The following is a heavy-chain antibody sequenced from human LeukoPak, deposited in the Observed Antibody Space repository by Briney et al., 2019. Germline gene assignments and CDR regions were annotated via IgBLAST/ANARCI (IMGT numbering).Heavy chain of an antibody. J-gene: IGHJ4*02. CDR1: GFTVSSNY. V-gene: IGHV3-66*02. CDR3: ASLPVSRYFVYY. Sequence: SGGSLRLSCGASGFTVSSNYMSWVRQAPGKGLEWVSVIYSGGSTYGADSVKGRFTISRENSKNTLYLQMNSLRAEDTAVYYCASLPVSRYFVYYWGQGTLVTVSS. CDR2: IYSGGST. D-gene: IGHD3-9*01.